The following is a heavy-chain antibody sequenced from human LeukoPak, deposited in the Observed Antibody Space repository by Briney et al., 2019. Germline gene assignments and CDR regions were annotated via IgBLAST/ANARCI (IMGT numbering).Heavy chain of an antibody. Sequence: SETLSLTCTVSGGSISSYYWSWIRQPPGKGLEWIGYIYYSGSTNYNPSLKSRVTISVDTSKNQFSLKLSSVTAADTAVYYCALSGSYYNNYFDYWGQGTLVTVSS. CDR3: ALSGSYYNNYFDY. J-gene: IGHJ4*02. CDR1: GGSISSYY. D-gene: IGHD3-10*01. CDR2: IYYSGST. V-gene: IGHV4-59*01.